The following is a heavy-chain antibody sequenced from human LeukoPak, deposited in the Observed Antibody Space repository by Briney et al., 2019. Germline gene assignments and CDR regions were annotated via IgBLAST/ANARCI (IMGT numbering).Heavy chain of an antibody. CDR3: AKDHYDSSGYPGHFDY. Sequence: GGSLRLSCAASGLTFSSYAMSWVRQAPGKGLEWVSAISGSGGSTYYADSVKGRFTISRDNSKNTLYLQINSLRAEDTAVYYCAKDHYDSSGYPGHFDYWGQGTLVTVSS. CDR2: ISGSGGST. D-gene: IGHD3-22*01. J-gene: IGHJ4*02. CDR1: GLTFSSYA. V-gene: IGHV3-23*01.